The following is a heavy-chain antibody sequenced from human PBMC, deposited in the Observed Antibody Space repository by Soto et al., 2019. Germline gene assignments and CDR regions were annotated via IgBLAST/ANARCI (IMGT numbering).Heavy chain of an antibody. V-gene: IGHV3-23*01. CDR3: AKMVGSWTGDSYFYYGLDV. J-gene: IGHJ6*02. CDR2: TSGGGATT. CDR1: GFVFSSHA. D-gene: IGHD2-21*02. Sequence: GGSLRLSCAASGFVFSSHAMSWVRQAPGKGLEWVSATSGGGATTYYADSVKGRFTISRDNSENTLFLEMTSLRADDTAVYYCAKMVGSWTGDSYFYYGLDVWGQGTTVTVSS.